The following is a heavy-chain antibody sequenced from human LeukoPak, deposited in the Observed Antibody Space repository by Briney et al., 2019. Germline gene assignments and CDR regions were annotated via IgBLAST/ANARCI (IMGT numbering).Heavy chain of an antibody. Sequence: SETLSLTCTVSGGSISSSSYFWGWIRQPPGKGLEWIGSIYYSGSTYYNPSLKSRVTISVDTSKNQFSLKLSSVTAADTAVYYCAREDNIAVAGTGYDYWGQGTLVTVSS. CDR1: GGSISSSSYF. J-gene: IGHJ4*02. CDR2: IYYSGST. D-gene: IGHD6-19*01. V-gene: IGHV4-39*07. CDR3: AREDNIAVAGTGYDY.